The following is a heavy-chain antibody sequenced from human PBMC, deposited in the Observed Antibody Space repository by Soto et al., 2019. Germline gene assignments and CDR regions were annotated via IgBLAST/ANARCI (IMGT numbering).Heavy chain of an antibody. Sequence: EASVKVSCKASGYTFTSYGISWVRQAPGQGLEWMGWISAYNGNTNYAQKLQGRVTMTTDTSTSTAYMELRSLRSDDTAVYYCVRERASPGTTGWYYGMDVWGQGTTVTVSS. J-gene: IGHJ6*02. CDR1: GYTFTSYG. CDR3: VRERASPGTTGWYYGMDV. CDR2: ISAYNGNT. V-gene: IGHV1-18*01. D-gene: IGHD1-7*01.